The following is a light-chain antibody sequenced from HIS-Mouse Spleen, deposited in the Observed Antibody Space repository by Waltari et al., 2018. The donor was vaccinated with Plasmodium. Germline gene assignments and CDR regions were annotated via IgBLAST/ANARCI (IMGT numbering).Light chain of an antibody. CDR1: ALPNKS. CDR3: YSTDSSGNHRV. V-gene: IGLV3-10*01. CDR2: EDS. J-gene: IGLJ2*01. Sequence: SYELTQPPSVSVSTGQTARITCSGDALPNKSAYWYQQKSGQAPLLVIYEDSKRPSGIPERFSGSSSGTMATLTISGAQVEDEADYYCYSTDSSGNHRVFGGGTKLTVL.